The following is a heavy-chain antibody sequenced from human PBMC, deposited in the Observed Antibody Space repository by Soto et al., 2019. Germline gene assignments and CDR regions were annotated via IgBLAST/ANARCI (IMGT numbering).Heavy chain of an antibody. CDR2: IYYSGST. J-gene: IGHJ2*01. CDR1: GGSISSYY. D-gene: IGHD2-15*01. CDR3: ARLGCSGGSCYSVGYWYFDL. Sequence: PSETLSLTCTASGGSISSYYWSWIRQPPGKGLEWIGYIYYSGSTNYNPSLKSRVTISVDTSKNQFSLKLSSVTAADTAVYYCARLGCSGGSCYSVGYWYFDLWGRGTLVTVSS. V-gene: IGHV4-59*01.